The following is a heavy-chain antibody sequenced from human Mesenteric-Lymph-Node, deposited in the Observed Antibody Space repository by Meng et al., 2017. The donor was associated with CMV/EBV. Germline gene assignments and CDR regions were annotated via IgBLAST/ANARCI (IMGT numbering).Heavy chain of an antibody. CDR1: GFRFSNYG. CDR2: MRYDTTNK. J-gene: IGHJ3*01. D-gene: IGHD1-7*01. V-gene: IGHV3-30*02. CDR3: AKDELGLGPPYDAFDF. Sequence: GGPLSLSCAAPGFRFSNYGMHWVRQAPGKGLEWVAFMRYDTTNKHYVDSVKGRFTISRDNSKNMLYLQMNSLRAEDTAVYYCAKDELGLGPPYDAFDFWGQGTMVTVSS.